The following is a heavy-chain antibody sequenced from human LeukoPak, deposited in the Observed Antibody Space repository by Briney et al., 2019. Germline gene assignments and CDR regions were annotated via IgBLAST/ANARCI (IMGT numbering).Heavy chain of an antibody. CDR3: ARGGLGVRGAAEN. V-gene: IGHV1-24*01. Sequence: GASVKVSCKVSGYTLTELSMHWVRQAPGKGLEWMGGFDPEDGETIYAQKFQGRVTMTRDKSTSTVYMELSSLRSEDTAVYYCARGGLGVRGAAENRGQGTLVTVSS. CDR2: FDPEDGET. J-gene: IGHJ4*02. D-gene: IGHD3-10*01. CDR1: GYTLTELS.